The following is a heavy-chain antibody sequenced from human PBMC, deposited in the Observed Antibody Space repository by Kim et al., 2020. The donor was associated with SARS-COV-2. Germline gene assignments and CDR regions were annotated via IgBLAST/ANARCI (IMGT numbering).Heavy chain of an antibody. J-gene: IGHJ4*02. D-gene: IGHD7-27*01. Sequence: ANYAQKFQGRVTITADESTSTAYMELSSLRSEDTAVYYCARDGDSRGFDYWGQGTLVTISS. CDR3: ARDGDSRGFDY. V-gene: IGHV1-69*01. CDR2: A.